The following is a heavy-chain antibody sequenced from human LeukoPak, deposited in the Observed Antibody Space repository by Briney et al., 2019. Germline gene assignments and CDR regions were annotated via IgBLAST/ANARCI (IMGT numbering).Heavy chain of an antibody. CDR2: IYYSGST. Sequence: PSETLSLTCTVSGGSISSYYWSWIRQPPGKGLEWIGHIYYSGSTNYNPSLKSRVTISVDTSKNQFSLKLSSVTAADTAVYYCARHSYSGYGVFDYWGQGTLVTVSS. D-gene: IGHD5-12*01. V-gene: IGHV4-59*08. CDR3: ARHSYSGYGVFDY. CDR1: GGSISSYY. J-gene: IGHJ4*02.